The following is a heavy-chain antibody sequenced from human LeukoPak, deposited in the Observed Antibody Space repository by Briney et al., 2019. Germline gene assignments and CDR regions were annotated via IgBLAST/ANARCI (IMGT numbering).Heavy chain of an antibody. V-gene: IGHV1-24*01. J-gene: IGHJ4*02. CDR1: GYTLTELS. D-gene: IGHD3-10*01. CDR2: FDPEDGDP. CDR3: ATEYYYGSGESDF. Sequence: ASVKVSCKVSGYTLTELSMHWVRQAPGTGLAWMGGFDPEDGDPIYAQTFPGRVTMTEDTSTDTAYMELSSLSSDDTAVYYCATEYYYGSGESDFWGQGTLVTVSS.